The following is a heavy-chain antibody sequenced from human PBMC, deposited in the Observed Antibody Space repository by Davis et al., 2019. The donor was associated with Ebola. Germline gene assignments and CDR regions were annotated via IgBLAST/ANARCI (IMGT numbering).Heavy chain of an antibody. CDR2: ISAYNGNT. Sequence: ASVKVSCKASGYTFTSYGISWVRQAPGQGLEWMGWISAYNGNTNYAQKLQGRVTMTTDTSTSTAYMELSSLRSEDTAVYYCARGLSMIVVGNWFDPWGQGTLVTVSS. J-gene: IGHJ5*02. CDR1: GYTFTSYG. CDR3: ARGLSMIVVGNWFDP. D-gene: IGHD3-22*01. V-gene: IGHV1-18*01.